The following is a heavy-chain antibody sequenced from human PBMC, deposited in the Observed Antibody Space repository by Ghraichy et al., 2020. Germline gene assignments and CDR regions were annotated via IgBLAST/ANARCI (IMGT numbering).Heavy chain of an antibody. CDR1: GGSISSSSYY. V-gene: IGHV4-39*01. CDR2: IYYSGST. Sequence: SQTLSLTCTVSGGSISSSSYYWGWIRQPPGKGLEWIGSIYYSGSTYYNPSLKSRVTISVDTSKNQFSLKLSSVTAADTAVYYCARHPRGFLGGDWFDPWGQGTLVTVSS. CDR3: ARHPRGFLGGDWFDP. D-gene: IGHD3-3*01. J-gene: IGHJ5*02.